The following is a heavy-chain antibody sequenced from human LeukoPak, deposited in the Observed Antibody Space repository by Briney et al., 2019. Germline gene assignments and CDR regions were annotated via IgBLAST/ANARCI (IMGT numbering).Heavy chain of an antibody. CDR1: GYTFTGYY. J-gene: IGHJ5*02. CDR3: ARDLGIADRQVDP. CDR2: INPNSGGT. Sequence: GASVKVSCKASGYTFTGYYMHWVRQAPGQGLEWMGWINPNSGGTNYAQKFQGRVTMTRDTSISTAYMELSRLRSDDMAVYYCARDLGIADRQVDPWGQGTLVTVSS. D-gene: IGHD6-13*01. V-gene: IGHV1-2*02.